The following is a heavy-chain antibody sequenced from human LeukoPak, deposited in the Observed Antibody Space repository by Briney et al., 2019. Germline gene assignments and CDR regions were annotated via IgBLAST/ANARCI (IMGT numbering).Heavy chain of an antibody. CDR3: ASRKLGNDY. D-gene: IGHD7-27*01. CDR1: GGSVTDYY. J-gene: IGHJ4*02. V-gene: IGHV4-59*02. CDR2: IYYTGT. Sequence: SETLSLTCTVSGGSVTDYYWSWIRQSPGKGLEWIGYIYYTGTSYNPSLKSRVTISADTSKNQFSLKLISVTAADTAVYYCASRKLGNDYWGQATLVTVSS.